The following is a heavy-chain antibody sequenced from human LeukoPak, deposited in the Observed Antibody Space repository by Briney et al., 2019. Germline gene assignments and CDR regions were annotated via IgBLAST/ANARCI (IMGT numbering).Heavy chain of an antibody. CDR1: GFTFSSDS. Sequence: GGSLRLSCEGSGFTFSSDSMGWVRQAPGKGLEWVSSISGRSVFISYSDSVKGRFTISRDNARNSLFLELSSLRPEDTAVYYCTRDRSVRYAFYIWGQGSLVTVSS. V-gene: IGHV3-21*01. J-gene: IGHJ3*02. CDR3: TRDRSVRYAFYI. CDR2: ISGRSVFI. D-gene: IGHD3-10*01.